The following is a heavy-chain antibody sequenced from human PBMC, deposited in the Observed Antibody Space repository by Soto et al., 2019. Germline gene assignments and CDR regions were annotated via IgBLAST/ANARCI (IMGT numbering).Heavy chain of an antibody. V-gene: IGHV4-34*01. Sequence: PSETLSLTCAVYGGSFSGYYWSWIRQPPGKGLEWIGEINHSGSTKYNPSLKRRVTISVDTSKNQFSLKLSSVTAADTAVYYCASYQLHHYYYYYGMDVWGQGTTVTVSS. CDR3: ASYQLHHYYYYYGMDV. CDR2: INHSGST. J-gene: IGHJ6*02. CDR1: GGSFSGYY. D-gene: IGHD2-2*01.